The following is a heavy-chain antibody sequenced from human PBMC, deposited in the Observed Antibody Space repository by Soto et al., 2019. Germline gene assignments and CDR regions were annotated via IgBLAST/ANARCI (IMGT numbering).Heavy chain of an antibody. Sequence: PSETLSLTCAVYGGSFSSYYWSWIRQPPGKGLEWIGYIYYSGSTNYNPSLKSRVTISVDTSKNQFSLKLSSVTAADTAVYYCARLSNLDYGDLAFDIWGQGTMVTVSS. CDR1: GGSFSSYY. D-gene: IGHD4-17*01. V-gene: IGHV4-59*08. CDR3: ARLSNLDYGDLAFDI. CDR2: IYYSGST. J-gene: IGHJ3*02.